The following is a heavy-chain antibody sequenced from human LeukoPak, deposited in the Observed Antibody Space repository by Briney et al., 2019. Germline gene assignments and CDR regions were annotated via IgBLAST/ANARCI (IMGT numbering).Heavy chain of an antibody. CDR3: ARATYSSDWGYYYYYMDV. Sequence: ASVKVSCKASGYTFTGYYMHGVRQAPGQGLEWMGWINPNSDGTNYAQKFQGRVTMTRDTSISTAYMELSRLRSDDTAVYYCARATYSSDWGYYYYYMDVWGKGTTVTVSS. J-gene: IGHJ6*03. D-gene: IGHD6-19*01. V-gene: IGHV1-2*02. CDR2: INPNSDGT. CDR1: GYTFTGYY.